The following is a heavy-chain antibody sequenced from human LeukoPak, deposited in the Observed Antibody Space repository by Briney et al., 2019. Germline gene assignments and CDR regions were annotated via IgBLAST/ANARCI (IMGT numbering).Heavy chain of an antibody. V-gene: IGHV3-11*05. CDR2: ISSSSYT. CDR3: ARDVPNYYGSGSYLNWFDP. CDR1: GFTFSDYY. J-gene: IGHJ5*02. D-gene: IGHD3-10*01. Sequence: GGSLRLSCAASGFTFSDYYMSWIRQAPGKGLEWVSYISSSSYTNYADSVKGRFTISRDNAKNSLYLQMNSLRAEDTAVYYCARDVPNYYGSGSYLNWFDPWGQGTLVTVSS.